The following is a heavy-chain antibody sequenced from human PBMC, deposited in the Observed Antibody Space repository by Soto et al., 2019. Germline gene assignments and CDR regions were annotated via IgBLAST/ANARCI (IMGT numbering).Heavy chain of an antibody. CDR1: GGSFSGYY. Sequence: SETLSLTCAVYGGSFSGYYWSWIRQPPGKGLEWIGEINHSGSTNYNPSLKSRVTISVDTSKNQFSLKLSSVTAADTAVYYCARWLRVVVPAAKLRGYYGMDVWGQGTTVTVSS. D-gene: IGHD2-2*01. V-gene: IGHV4-34*01. CDR3: ARWLRVVVPAAKLRGYYGMDV. J-gene: IGHJ6*02. CDR2: INHSGST.